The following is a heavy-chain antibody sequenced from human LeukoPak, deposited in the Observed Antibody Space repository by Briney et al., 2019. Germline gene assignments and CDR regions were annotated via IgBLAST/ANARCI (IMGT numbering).Heavy chain of an antibody. D-gene: IGHD6-6*01. V-gene: IGHV3-49*04. Sequence: PGGSLRLSCTASGFTFGDYAMSWVRQAPGKGLEWVGFIRSKAYGGTTEYAASVKGRFTISRDDSKSIAYLQMNSLKTEDTAVYYCTRDFSSSPGFLDYWGQGTLVTVSS. CDR3: TRDFSSSPGFLDY. J-gene: IGHJ4*02. CDR2: IRSKAYGGTT. CDR1: GFTFGDYA.